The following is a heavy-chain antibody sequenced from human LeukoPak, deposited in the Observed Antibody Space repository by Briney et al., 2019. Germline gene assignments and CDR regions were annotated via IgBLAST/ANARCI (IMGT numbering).Heavy chain of an antibody. J-gene: IGHJ5*02. CDR3: AKGSGYPYNWFDP. CDR1: GFTFSSYV. V-gene: IGHV3-23*01. Sequence: GGSLRLSWAASGFTFSSYVMNWVRQAPGKGLEWVSGISGSGGGTYYADSVRGRFIISRDNSNNTLYLQINSLRAEDTAVYYCAKGSGYPYNWFDPWGQGTLVTVSS. CDR2: ISGSGGGT. D-gene: IGHD3-22*01.